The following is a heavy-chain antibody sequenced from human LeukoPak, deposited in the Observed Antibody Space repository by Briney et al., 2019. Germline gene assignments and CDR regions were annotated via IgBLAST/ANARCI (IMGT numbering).Heavy chain of an antibody. V-gene: IGHV5-51*01. CDR1: GYSFTSYW. J-gene: IGHJ6*02. CDR2: IYPGDSDT. Sequence: GESLKISCKGSGYSFTSYWIGWVRQMPGKGLEWTGIIYPGDSDTRYSPSFQGQVTISADKSISAAYLQWSSLKASDTAMYYCARFGYYDSSGYYAIYYYYGMDVWGQGTTVTVSS. D-gene: IGHD3-22*01. CDR3: ARFGYYDSSGYYAIYYYYGMDV.